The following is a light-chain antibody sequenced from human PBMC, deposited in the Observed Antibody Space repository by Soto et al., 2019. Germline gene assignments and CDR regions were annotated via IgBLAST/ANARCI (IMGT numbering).Light chain of an antibody. CDR1: SSDVGAYKY. V-gene: IGLV2-14*01. CDR3: SSYSSSSTLSV. Sequence: QSVLTQPASVSGSPGQSITISCTGTSSDVGAYKYVSWYQQHPGKAPKVMIYEVSNRPSGVSNRFSGSKSGNTASLTISGLQAEDEADYFCSSYSSSSTLSVFGTGTQVTVL. CDR2: EVS. J-gene: IGLJ1*01.